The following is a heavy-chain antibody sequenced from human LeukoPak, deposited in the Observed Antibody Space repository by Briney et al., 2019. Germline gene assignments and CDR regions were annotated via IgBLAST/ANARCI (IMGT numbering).Heavy chain of an antibody. D-gene: IGHD2/OR15-2a*01. CDR1: GGSIRDSAYY. Sequence: PSETLSLTCTVSGGSIRDSAYYWGWIRQSPGKGLDWIASIYYSGVTYFHPSLGSRASISLDTSNNRFSLELSSVTAAGTAVYYCARHGGTSSLISYSWFDPWGQGILVTVPS. V-gene: IGHV4-39*01. J-gene: IGHJ5*02. CDR3: ARHGGTSSLISYSWFDP. CDR2: IYYSGVT.